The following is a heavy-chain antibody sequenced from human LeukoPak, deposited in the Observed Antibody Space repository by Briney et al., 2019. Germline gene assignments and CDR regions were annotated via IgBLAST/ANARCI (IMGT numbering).Heavy chain of an antibody. V-gene: IGHV4-38-2*01. Sequence: TSETLSLTCAVAGYSISTGYYWGWVRQPPGKGLEWIGNGYHSETSYYNPSLKSRVSISVDTSKNQFSLKLRSVTAADTAVYYCARKYGSNAGYFDYWGQGALVTFSS. CDR1: GYSISTGYY. CDR3: ARKYGSNAGYFDY. CDR2: GYHSETS. D-gene: IGHD4-23*01. J-gene: IGHJ4*02.